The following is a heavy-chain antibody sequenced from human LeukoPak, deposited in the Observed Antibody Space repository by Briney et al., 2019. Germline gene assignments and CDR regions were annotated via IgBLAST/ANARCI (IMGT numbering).Heavy chain of an antibody. CDR3: ARSAYYYDSIADY. CDR1: GGSIGSSGYY. V-gene: IGHV4-39*02. J-gene: IGHJ4*02. CDR2: IYYSGSP. Sequence: SETLSLTCTVSGGSIGSSGYYWGRIRQPPGMGLEWIANIYYSGSPYYNPSLESRVTVSVDTSKNHFSLNLTSVTATDTAIYYCARSAYYYDSIADYWGQGILVTVSS. D-gene: IGHD3-22*01.